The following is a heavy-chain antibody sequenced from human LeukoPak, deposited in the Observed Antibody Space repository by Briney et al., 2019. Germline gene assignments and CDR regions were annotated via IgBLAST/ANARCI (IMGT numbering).Heavy chain of an antibody. J-gene: IGHJ4*02. CDR1: GYTFTSYG. Sequence: ASVRVSCKASGYTFTSYGISWVRQAPGQGLEWMGWISAYNGNTNYAQKLQGRITMTTDTSTSTAYMELRRLRSDGTAVYYCARDSYSYGYSFDYWGQGTLVTVSS. CDR3: ARDSYSYGYSFDY. D-gene: IGHD5-18*01. CDR2: ISAYNGNT. V-gene: IGHV1-18*01.